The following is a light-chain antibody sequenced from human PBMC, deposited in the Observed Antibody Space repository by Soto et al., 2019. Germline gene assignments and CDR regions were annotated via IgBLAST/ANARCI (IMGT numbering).Light chain of an antibody. J-gene: IGLJ2*01. CDR3: SSYGGSNNLL. CDR1: SRDIGGYDF. CDR2: DVI. Sequence: QSVLTQPPSASGSPGQSGTISCTGTSRDIGGYDFVSWYQQHPGKAPKLLIYDVIKRPSGVPDRFSGSKSGNTASLTVSGLQTDDEADYYCSSYGGSNNLLFGGGTKLTVL. V-gene: IGLV2-8*01.